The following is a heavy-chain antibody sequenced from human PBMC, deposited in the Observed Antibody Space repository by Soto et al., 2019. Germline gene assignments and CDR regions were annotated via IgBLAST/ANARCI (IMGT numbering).Heavy chain of an antibody. Sequence: SQTLSLTCAISGDSISSNSAVWNWIRQSPSRGLEWLGRTLYRSKWHYDYAESVKSRITISPDTSKNQFSLQLNSVTPEDTAVYSCATETAAVRAVTNAFDFSGQGTLVTVSS. V-gene: IGHV6-1*01. CDR3: ATETAAVRAVTNAFDF. J-gene: IGHJ3*01. CDR1: GDSISSNSAV. CDR2: TLYRSKWHY. D-gene: IGHD3-10*01.